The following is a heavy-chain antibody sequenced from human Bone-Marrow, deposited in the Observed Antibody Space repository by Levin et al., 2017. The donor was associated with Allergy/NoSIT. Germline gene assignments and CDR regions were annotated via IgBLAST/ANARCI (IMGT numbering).Heavy chain of an antibody. CDR3: YGSSWYP. D-gene: IGHD6-13*01. V-gene: IGHV3-9*01. Sequence: GGSLRLSCAASGFTFDDYAMHCVRQAPGKGLEWVSGISWNSGSIGYADSVKGRFTISRDNAKNSLYLQMNSLRAEDTAFPWEYGSSWYPGGQGTLVTVSS. J-gene: IGHJ4*02. CDR2: ISWNSGSI. CDR1: GFTFDDYA.